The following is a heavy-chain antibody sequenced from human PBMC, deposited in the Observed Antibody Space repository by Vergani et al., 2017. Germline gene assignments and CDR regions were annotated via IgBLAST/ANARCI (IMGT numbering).Heavy chain of an antibody. CDR2: ISHDGTDK. D-gene: IGHD2-15*01. Sequence: QVQLVESGGGVVQPGRSLRLSCAASGFTFSSYGMHWVRQAPGKGLEWVAIISHDGTDKDYADSVKGRFTVSSDKSKNTLYLQMNSLSAEDTAVYYCAKPCGKCSGGSCYSFDYWGQGTLVTVSS. V-gene: IGHV3-30*18. J-gene: IGHJ4*02. CDR3: AKPCGKCSGGSCYSFDY. CDR1: GFTFSSYG.